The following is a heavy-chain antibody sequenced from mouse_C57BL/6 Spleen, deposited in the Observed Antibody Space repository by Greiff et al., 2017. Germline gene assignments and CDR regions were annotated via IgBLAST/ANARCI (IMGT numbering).Heavy chain of an antibody. Sequence: QVQLKQPGAELVMPGASVKLSCKASGYTFTSYWMHWVKQRPGQGLEWIGEIDPSGGYTNYNQKFKGKSTLTVDKSSSTAYMQLSSLTSEDSAVYYCAREDDGYYPDYGGQGTALTVSA. CDR3: AREDDGYYPDY. D-gene: IGHD2-3*01. CDR1: GYTFTSYW. J-gene: IGHJ2*01. CDR2: IDPSGGYT. V-gene: IGHV1-69*01.